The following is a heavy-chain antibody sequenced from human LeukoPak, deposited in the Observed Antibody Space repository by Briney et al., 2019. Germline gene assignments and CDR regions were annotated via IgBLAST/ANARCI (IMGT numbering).Heavy chain of an antibody. V-gene: IGHV4-59*01. D-gene: IGHD3-22*01. J-gene: IGHJ3*02. Sequence: PSETLSLTCTVSGGSISSYYWSWIRQPPGKGLEWIGYIYYSGSTNYNPSLKSRVTISVDTSKNQFSLKLSSVTAADTAVYYCARESNWHYYNSSGYRDAFDIWGQGTMVTVSS. CDR3: ARESNWHYYNSSGYRDAFDI. CDR2: IYYSGST. CDR1: GGSISSYY.